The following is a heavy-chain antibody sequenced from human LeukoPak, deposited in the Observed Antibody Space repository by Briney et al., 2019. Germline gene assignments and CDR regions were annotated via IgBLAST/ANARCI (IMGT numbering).Heavy chain of an antibody. CDR2: VHHSGNT. V-gene: IGHV4-59*02. CDR1: GVSVRSSF. D-gene: IGHD2-21*01. J-gene: IGHJ4*02. CDR3: ARHNGDSYLDL. Sequence: SETLSLTCTVSGVSVRSSFWSWIRQPPGKGLEYIGYVHHSGNTKYNPSLESRVTMSVDTARSQCSLNLSSVTPADSAVYYCARHNGDSYLDLWAQGSLVTVSS.